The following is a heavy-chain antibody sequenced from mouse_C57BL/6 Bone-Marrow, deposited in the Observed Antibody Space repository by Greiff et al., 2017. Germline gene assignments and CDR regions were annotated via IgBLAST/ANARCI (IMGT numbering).Heavy chain of an antibody. CDR1: GFNIKDYY. V-gene: IGHV14-4*01. D-gene: IGHD1-1*01. CDR3: TTTVVPRDYFDY. J-gene: IGHJ2*01. CDR2: IDPENGDT. Sequence: VQLQQSGAELVKPGASVKLSCTASGFNIKDYYMHWVKQRTEQGLEWIGWIDPENGDTEYASKFQGKATITADTSSNTAYLQLSSLTSEDTAVYYCTTTVVPRDYFDYWGQGTTLTVSS.